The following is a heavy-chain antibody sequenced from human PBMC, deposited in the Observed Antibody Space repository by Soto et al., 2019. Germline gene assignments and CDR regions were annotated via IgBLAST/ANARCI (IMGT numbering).Heavy chain of an antibody. CDR2: INPNSGGT. Sequence: ASVKVSCKASGYTFTGYYMHWVRQAPGQGLEWMGWINPNSGGTNYAQKFQGWVTMTRDTSISTAYMELSRLRSDDTAVYYCARDGSLRLQWRADDAFDIWGQGTMVTVSS. CDR1: GYTFTGYY. D-gene: IGHD3-10*01. V-gene: IGHV1-2*04. J-gene: IGHJ3*02. CDR3: ARDGSLRLQWRADDAFDI.